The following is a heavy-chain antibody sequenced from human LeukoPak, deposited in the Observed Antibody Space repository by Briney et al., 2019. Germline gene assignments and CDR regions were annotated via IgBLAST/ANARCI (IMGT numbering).Heavy chain of an antibody. V-gene: IGHV4-34*01. CDR2: INHSGST. Sequence: SETLSLTCAVYGGSFSGYYWSWIRQPPGKGLEWIGEINHSGSTNYNPSLKSRVTISVDTSKNQFSLKLSPVTAADTAVYYCARGGSFGYCSGGSCYDYYYYGMDVWGQGTTVTVSS. J-gene: IGHJ6*02. D-gene: IGHD2-15*01. CDR1: GGSFSGYY. CDR3: ARGGSFGYCSGGSCYDYYYYGMDV.